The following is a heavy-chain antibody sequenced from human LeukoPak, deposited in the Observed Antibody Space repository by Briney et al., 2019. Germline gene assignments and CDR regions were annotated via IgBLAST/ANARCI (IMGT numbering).Heavy chain of an antibody. V-gene: IGHV3-23*01. CDR2: IVPSGGGT. CDR1: GFTFSSYA. Sequence: PGGSLRLSCAASGFTFSSYAMNWVRQAPGKGLEWVSSIVPSGGGTYYADSVKGRFTISRDDAKNSLYLQMNSLRAEDTAVYYCARDPGDAFDIWGQGTTVTVSS. J-gene: IGHJ3*02. CDR3: ARDPGDAFDI.